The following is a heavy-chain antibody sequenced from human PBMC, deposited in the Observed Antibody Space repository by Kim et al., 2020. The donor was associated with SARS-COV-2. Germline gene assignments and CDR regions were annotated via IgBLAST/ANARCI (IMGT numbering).Heavy chain of an antibody. CDR1: GYSFTTYY. J-gene: IGHJ6*04. V-gene: IGHV1-46*01. Sequence: ASVKVSCKASGYSFTTYYMHWVRQAPGQGLEWMGIINPSGGTTSYAQKFQGRVTMTRDTSTSTVYMELSSLRSEDTAEYYCARGLYCSGSSCYSISVSDYYYCSMDVWGEGSTVTVSS. CDR3: ARGLYCSGSSCYSISVSDYYYCSMDV. CDR2: INPSGGTT. D-gene: IGHD2-15*01.